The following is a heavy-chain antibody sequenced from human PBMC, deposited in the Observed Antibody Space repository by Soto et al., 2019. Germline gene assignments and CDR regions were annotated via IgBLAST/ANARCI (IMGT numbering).Heavy chain of an antibody. CDR3: AKAVYGDYLGNAFDI. CDR1: GFTFDDYA. V-gene: IGHV3-9*01. CDR2: ISWNSGSI. D-gene: IGHD4-17*01. J-gene: IGHJ3*02. Sequence: EVQLVESGGGLVQPGRSLRLSCAASGFTFDDYAMHWVRQAPGKGLEWVSGISWNSGSIGYADSVKGRFTISRDNAKNSLYLQMNSLRAEDTALYYCAKAVYGDYLGNAFDIWGQGTMVTVSS.